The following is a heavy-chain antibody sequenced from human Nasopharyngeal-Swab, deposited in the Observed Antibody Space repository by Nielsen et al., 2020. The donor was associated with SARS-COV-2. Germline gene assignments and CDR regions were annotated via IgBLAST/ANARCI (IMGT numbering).Heavy chain of an antibody. Sequence: SPRLAWAAVDFASRSYDMHWVRQATGKGLEWASAIGTAGDTYYPGSVKGRFTISRENAKNSLYLQMNSLRAEDTAVYYCASGTVTLLHYWGQGTLVTVSS. D-gene: IGHD4-23*01. V-gene: IGHV3-13*01. CDR3: ASGTVTLLHY. CDR2: IGTAGDT. J-gene: IGHJ4*02. CDR1: DFASRSYD.